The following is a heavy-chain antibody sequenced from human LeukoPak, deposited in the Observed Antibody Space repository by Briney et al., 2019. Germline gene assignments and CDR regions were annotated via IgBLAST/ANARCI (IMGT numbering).Heavy chain of an antibody. Sequence: SVKVSCKASGGTFRSYAISWVRQAPGQGLEWMGGIIPVFGTTNYAQKFQGRVTITADESTGTAYMELSSLRSDDTAVYYCARGGQAYYGSGTSYCYCMDVWGTGTTVTISS. CDR1: GGTFRSYA. V-gene: IGHV1-69*13. J-gene: IGHJ6*03. CDR3: ARGGQAYYGSGTSYCYCMDV. CDR2: IIPVFGTT. D-gene: IGHD3-10*01.